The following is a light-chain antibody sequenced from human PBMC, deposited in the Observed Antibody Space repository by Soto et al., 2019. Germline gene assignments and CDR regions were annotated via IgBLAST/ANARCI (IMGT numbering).Light chain of an antibody. J-gene: IGKJ4*01. CDR3: QQYNSFPLT. CDR1: QSIYKW. V-gene: IGKV1-5*01. Sequence: DIPMTQSPSTLSASIGDTVTISCRASQSIYKWLAWYQQKPQTAPKVLILEAAGLESGVSSRFRGSGSGTEFTLTISGLQPDDLATYYCQQYNSFPLTFGGWTTVELK. CDR2: EAA.